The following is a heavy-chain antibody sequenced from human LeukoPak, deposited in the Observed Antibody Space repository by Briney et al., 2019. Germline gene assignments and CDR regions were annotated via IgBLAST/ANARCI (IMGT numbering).Heavy chain of an antibody. Sequence: GGSLRLSCAASGFTFSSYDMHWVRQATGKGLEWVSAIGTAGDTYYPGSVKGRFTISRENAKNSLYLQMNSLRAGDTAVYYCARGSARVRGVPAMNAFDIWAKGQWSPSLQ. J-gene: IGHJ3*02. D-gene: IGHD3-10*01. CDR2: IGTAGDT. CDR1: GFTFSSYD. V-gene: IGHV3-13*01. CDR3: ARGSARVRGVPAMNAFDI.